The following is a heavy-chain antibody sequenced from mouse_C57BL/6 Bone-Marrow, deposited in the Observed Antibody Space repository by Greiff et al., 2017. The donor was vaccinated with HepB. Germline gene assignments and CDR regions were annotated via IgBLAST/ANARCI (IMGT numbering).Heavy chain of an antibody. D-gene: IGHD2-5*01. V-gene: IGHV5-12*01. CDR1: GFTFSDYY. CDR3: ARHGSNLRRGYFDV. CDR2: ISNGGGST. J-gene: IGHJ1*03. Sequence: EVQGVESGGGLVQPGGSLKLSCAASGFTFSDYYMYWVRQTPEKRLEWVAYISNGGGSTYYSDTVKGRFTISRDNAKNTLYLQMSRLKSEDTAMYYCARHGSNLRRGYFDVWGTGTTVTVSS.